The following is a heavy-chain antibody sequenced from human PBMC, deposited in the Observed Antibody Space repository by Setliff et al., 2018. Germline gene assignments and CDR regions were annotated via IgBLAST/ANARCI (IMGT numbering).Heavy chain of an antibody. J-gene: IGHJ5*02. CDR3: ARGAWFGELGWFDP. CDR1: GGTFSSYA. Sequence: SVKVSCKASGGTFSSYAISWVRQAPGQGLEWMGGIIPILGIANYAQKFQGRVTITADESTSTAYMEPRSLRSDDTAVYYCARGAWFGELGWFDPWGQGTLVTVSS. D-gene: IGHD3-10*01. CDR2: IIPILGIA. V-gene: IGHV1-69*10.